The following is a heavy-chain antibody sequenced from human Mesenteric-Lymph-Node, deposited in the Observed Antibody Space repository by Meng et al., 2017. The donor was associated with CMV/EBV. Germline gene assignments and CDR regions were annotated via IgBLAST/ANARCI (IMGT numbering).Heavy chain of an antibody. V-gene: IGHV3-11*01. CDR1: GFTFSDYY. CDR3: ANLGAAYCSGGSCARFDY. J-gene: IGHJ4*02. CDR2: ISSSGSST. D-gene: IGHD2-15*01. Sequence: GGSLRLSCAASGFTFSDYYMSWIRQAPGKGLEWVSYISSSGSSTYYAASVKGRFAISRDNSKNTLYLQMNSLRAEDTAVYYCANLGAAYCSGGSCARFDYWGQGTLVTVSS.